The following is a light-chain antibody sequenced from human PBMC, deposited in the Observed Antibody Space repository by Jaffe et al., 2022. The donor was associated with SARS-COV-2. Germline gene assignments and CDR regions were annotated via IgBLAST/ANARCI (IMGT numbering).Light chain of an antibody. Sequence: DIQLTQSPSSVSASVGDRVTITCRASQDISSCLAWYQQRPGKAPKLLVYAASKLQSGVPSRFSGSGSGTDFTLTISSLQPEDFATYYCQQANSFPYTFAQGTKLEIK. V-gene: IGKV1-12*01. CDR1: QDISSC. CDR2: AAS. J-gene: IGKJ2*01. CDR3: QQANSFPYT.